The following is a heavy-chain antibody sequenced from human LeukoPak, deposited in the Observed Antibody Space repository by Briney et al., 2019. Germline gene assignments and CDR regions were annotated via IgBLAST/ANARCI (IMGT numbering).Heavy chain of an antibody. CDR3: AKGGSPSCYSSSGY. Sequence: GGSLRLSCAASGFTLSTYAMSWVREAPGPGLGWLSAFCGTDCSRYYADYVKGRFTISRDNYKNTLYLQMNSLRGEDTAVYYCAKGGSPSCYSSSGYWGQGTLVTVSS. CDR1: GFTLSTYA. V-gene: IGHV3-23*01. D-gene: IGHD2-2*01. CDR2: FCGTDCSR. J-gene: IGHJ4*02.